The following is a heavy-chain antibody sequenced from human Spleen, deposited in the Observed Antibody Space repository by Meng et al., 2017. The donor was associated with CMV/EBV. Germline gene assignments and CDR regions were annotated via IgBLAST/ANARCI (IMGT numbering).Heavy chain of an antibody. CDR2: IIPIFGTA. Sequence: SVKVSCKASGGTFSSYAISWVRQAPGQGLEWMGGIIPIFGTANYAQKSQGRVTMTRDTSTSTAYMELSSLRSEDTAVYYCARAIPGATGYFDYWGQGSLVTVSS. D-gene: IGHD1-26*01. J-gene: IGHJ4*02. V-gene: IGHV1-69*05. CDR3: ARAIPGATGYFDY. CDR1: GGTFSSYA.